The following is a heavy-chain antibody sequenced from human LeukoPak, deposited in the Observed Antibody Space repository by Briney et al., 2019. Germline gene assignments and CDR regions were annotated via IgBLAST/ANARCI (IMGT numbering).Heavy chain of an antibody. J-gene: IGHJ4*02. CDR3: AREYCSGGSCYTYYNNY. CDR1: GFTFSSYS. Sequence: GGSLRLSCAASGFTFSSYSMNWVRQAPGKGLEWVSSISSSSSYIYYADSVKGRFTISRDNAKNSLYLQMNSLRAEDTAVYYCAREYCSGGSCYTYYNNYWGQGTLVTVSS. CDR2: ISSSSSYI. D-gene: IGHD2-15*01. V-gene: IGHV3-21*01.